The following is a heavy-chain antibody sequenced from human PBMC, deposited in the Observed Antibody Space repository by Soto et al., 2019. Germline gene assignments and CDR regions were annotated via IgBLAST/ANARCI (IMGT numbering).Heavy chain of an antibody. CDR1: GYSFTSYW. Sequence: VESLKISCEGSGYSFTSYWIGWVRQMPGKGLEWMGIIYPGDSDTRYSPSFQGQVTISADKSISTAYLQWSSLKASDTAMYYCARRARYSYGDYYSGMDVWGQGTTVTVSS. V-gene: IGHV5-51*01. J-gene: IGHJ6*02. D-gene: IGHD5-18*01. CDR3: ARRARYSYGDYYSGMDV. CDR2: IYPGDSDT.